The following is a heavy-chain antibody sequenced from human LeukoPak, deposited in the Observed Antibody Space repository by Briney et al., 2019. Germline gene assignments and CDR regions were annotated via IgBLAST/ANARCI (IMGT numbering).Heavy chain of an antibody. D-gene: IGHD2-8*01. Sequence: GASVKVSCKASGYTFTGYYMHWVRQAPGQGLEWMGWINPNSGGTNYAQKFQGRVTMTRDTSISTAYMELSRLRSDDTAVYYCARNRIMVYAIAFWMDVWGKGTTVTVSS. CDR1: GYTFTGYY. CDR3: ARNRIMVYAIAFWMDV. CDR2: INPNSGGT. J-gene: IGHJ6*04. V-gene: IGHV1-2*02.